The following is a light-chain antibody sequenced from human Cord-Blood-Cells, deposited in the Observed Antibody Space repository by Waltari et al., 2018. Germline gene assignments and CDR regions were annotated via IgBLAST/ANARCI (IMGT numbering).Light chain of an antibody. CDR1: SSDVGSYNR. CDR2: EVS. CDR3: SSYTSSSTLV. J-gene: IGLJ2*01. Sequence: QSALTRPPSVSGSPGQSVTISCTGTSSDVGSYNRVSWYLQPPGTAPKLMIYEVSNRPSGVPDRFSGSKSGNTASLTISGLQAEDEADYYCSSYTSSSTLVFGGGTKLTVL. V-gene: IGLV2-18*02.